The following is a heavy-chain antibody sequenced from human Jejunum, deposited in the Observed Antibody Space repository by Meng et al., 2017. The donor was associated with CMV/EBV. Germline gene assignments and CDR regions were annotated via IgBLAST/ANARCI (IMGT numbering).Heavy chain of an antibody. J-gene: IGHJ4*02. CDR1: GAPFSGY. CDR3: APGFRSWSGSYSS. CDR2: ITHSGST. V-gene: IGHV4-34*01. Sequence: QVHLQQWGAGLLKPSKTLSLTGGVYGAPFSGYWSWVRQPPGKGLEWIREITHSGSTNYNVSLKSRVNISIDTSKNQFSLKLSSVTATDTAVYYCAPGFRSWSGSYSSWGQGTLVTVSS. D-gene: IGHD1-26*01.